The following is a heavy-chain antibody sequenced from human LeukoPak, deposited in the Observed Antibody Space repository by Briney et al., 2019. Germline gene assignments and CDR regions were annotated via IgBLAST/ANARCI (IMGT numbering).Heavy chain of an antibody. J-gene: IGHJ4*02. CDR1: GFTFSSYW. CDR2: IKQDGGEK. CDR3: ASPFSGIAASGTGVRGRY. V-gene: IGHV3-7*01. Sequence: GGSLRLSCEASGFTFSSYWMSWVRQAPGKGLEWVANIKQDGGEKYYVDSVKGRFTVSRDNTKNSLYLQMNSLRAEDTAVYYCASPFSGIAASGTGVRGRYWGQGTLVTVSS. D-gene: IGHD6-13*01.